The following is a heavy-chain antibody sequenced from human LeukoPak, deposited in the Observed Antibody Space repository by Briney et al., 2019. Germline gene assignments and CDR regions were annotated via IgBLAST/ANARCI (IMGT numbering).Heavy chain of an antibody. Sequence: PGGSLRLSCAASGFTFSSYAMSWVRQAPGKGLEWVSGISDSGDTTYHADSVKGRFTIARDNSQNTLYLQLNSLRAEDTAVYYCAREGQVVGRTMSDYWGQGTLVTVSS. D-gene: IGHD1-26*01. CDR1: GFTFSSYA. CDR3: AREGQVVGRTMSDY. V-gene: IGHV3-23*01. J-gene: IGHJ4*02. CDR2: ISDSGDTT.